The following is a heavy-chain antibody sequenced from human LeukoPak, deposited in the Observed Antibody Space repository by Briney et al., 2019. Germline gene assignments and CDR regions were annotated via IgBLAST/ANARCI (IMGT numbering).Heavy chain of an antibody. CDR2: IYYSWST. CDR1: GGSISSYY. J-gene: IGHJ6*03. D-gene: IGHD3-3*01. Sequence: PSETLSLTCTVSGGSISSYYWSWLRQPPGKGLEWIGYIYYSWSTKYNPSLKSRVTISVHTSETQSCLKLSSVTAADTAVYYCARANYDFWSGYSSFGYYYYMDVWGKGTTVTVSS. CDR3: ARANYDFWSGYSSFGYYYYMDV. V-gene: IGHV4-59*01.